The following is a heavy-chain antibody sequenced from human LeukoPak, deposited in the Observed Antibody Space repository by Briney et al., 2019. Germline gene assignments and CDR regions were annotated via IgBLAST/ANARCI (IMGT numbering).Heavy chain of an antibody. CDR1: GGSISSYY. D-gene: IGHD5-12*01. CDR2: IYTSGST. J-gene: IGHJ6*02. Sequence: PSETLSLTCTVSGGSISSYYWSWIRQPAGKGLEWIGRIYTSGSTNYNPSLKSRVTMSVDTSKNQFSLKLSSVTAADTAVYYCAREPSSPPPATYYYYGMDVWGQGTTVTVSS. V-gene: IGHV4-4*07. CDR3: AREPSSPPPATYYYYGMDV.